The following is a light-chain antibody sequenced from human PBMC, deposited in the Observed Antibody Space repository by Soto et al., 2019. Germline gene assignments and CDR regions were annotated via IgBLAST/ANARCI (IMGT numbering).Light chain of an antibody. J-gene: IGKJ2*01. Sequence: DIQMTQSPSSLSASVGDRVTITCRASQSISSYLNWYQQKPGKAPKLLIYAASSLQGGVPSRFSGGGSGTDFTLTIISLQPEDFATYYCQQSFSTPHTFGQGTKLEIK. CDR2: AAS. CDR1: QSISSY. CDR3: QQSFSTPHT. V-gene: IGKV1-39*01.